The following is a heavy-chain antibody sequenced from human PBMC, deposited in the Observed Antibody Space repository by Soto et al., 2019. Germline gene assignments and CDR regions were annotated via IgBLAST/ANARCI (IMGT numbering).Heavy chain of an antibody. Sequence: EVQLVQSGAEVKKPGESLKISCKGSGYSFTSYWIGWVRQMPGKGLEWMGIIYPGDSDTRYSPSFQGQVTISADKSISTAYLQWRSLKASDTAMYYCARRAHLPGYSSGWSHWYFDLWGRGTLVTVSS. CDR1: GYSFTSYW. CDR2: IYPGDSDT. J-gene: IGHJ2*01. V-gene: IGHV5-51*03. D-gene: IGHD6-19*01. CDR3: ARRAHLPGYSSGWSHWYFDL.